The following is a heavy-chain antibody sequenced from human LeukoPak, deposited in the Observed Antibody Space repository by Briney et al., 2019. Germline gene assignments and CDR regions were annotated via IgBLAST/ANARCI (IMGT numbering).Heavy chain of an antibody. CDR1: GFTFNNYG. CDR3: AKDGTSYYYIYY. D-gene: IGHD2/OR15-2a*01. J-gene: IGHJ4*02. CDR2: IRYDGSNT. Sequence: PGGSLRLSCAASGFTFNNYGMHWVRQAPGKGLEWLAFIRYDGSNTYYADSVKGRFTVPRDDSKNTLYLQMNSLRGDDTAVYYCAKDGTSYYYIYYWGQGTLVTVSS. V-gene: IGHV3-30*02.